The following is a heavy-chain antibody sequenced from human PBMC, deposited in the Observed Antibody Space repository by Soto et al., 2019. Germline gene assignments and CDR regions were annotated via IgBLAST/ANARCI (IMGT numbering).Heavy chain of an antibody. D-gene: IGHD4-17*01. CDR2: IRQDGSEK. J-gene: IGHJ3*02. CDR1: GFSFSTSW. V-gene: IGHV3-7*01. Sequence: GGSLRLSCAACGFSFSTSWMSWVRQPPGKGLEWVATIRQDGSEKYYVDSMRGRFTISRDNAKNSLYLQMNSLRAEDTAVYYCARDRLSYGAFDIWGQGTMVTVSS. CDR3: ARDRLSYGAFDI.